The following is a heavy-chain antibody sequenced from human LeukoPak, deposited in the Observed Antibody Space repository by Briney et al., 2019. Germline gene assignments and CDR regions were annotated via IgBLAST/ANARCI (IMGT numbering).Heavy chain of an antibody. J-gene: IGHJ6*02. CDR2: IRAYYGNT. CDR1: GYSFARYG. CDR3: ARDPQGRYCSSTSCYYYYYYGMDV. Sequence: ASVKVSCTASGYSFARYGISWVRQAPGQGLEWMGWIRAYYGNTNYAQKLQGRVTMTTDTSTSTAYMELRSLRSDDTAVYYCARDPQGRYCSSTSCYYYYYYGMDVWGQGTTVTVSS. V-gene: IGHV1-18*01. D-gene: IGHD2-2*01.